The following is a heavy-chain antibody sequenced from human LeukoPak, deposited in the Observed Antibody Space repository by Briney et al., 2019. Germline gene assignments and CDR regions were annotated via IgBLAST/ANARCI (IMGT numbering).Heavy chain of an antibody. CDR3: ATISSFSYYYGMDV. Sequence: GASVKVSCKASGYTFTGYYMHWVRQAPGQGLEWMGWMNPNSGNTGYAQKFQGRVTMTRNTSISTAYMELSSLRSEDTAVYYCATISSFSYYYGMDVWGQGTTVTVSS. CDR2: MNPNSGNT. V-gene: IGHV1-8*02. D-gene: IGHD6-6*01. CDR1: GYTFTGYY. J-gene: IGHJ6*02.